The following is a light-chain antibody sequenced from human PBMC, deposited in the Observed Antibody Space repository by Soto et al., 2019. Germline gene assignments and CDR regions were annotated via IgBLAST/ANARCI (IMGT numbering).Light chain of an antibody. Sequence: QSALTQPASVSGSPGHSITISCTGTSSDVGTYNFVSWYQQHPGKAPKLMIYDVRDRPSGVSNRFSGSKSGNTASLIISGLQAEDEADYYCSSYTDSASYVFGSGTKLTVL. CDR2: DVR. CDR1: SSDVGTYNF. CDR3: SSYTDSASYV. V-gene: IGLV2-14*03. J-gene: IGLJ1*01.